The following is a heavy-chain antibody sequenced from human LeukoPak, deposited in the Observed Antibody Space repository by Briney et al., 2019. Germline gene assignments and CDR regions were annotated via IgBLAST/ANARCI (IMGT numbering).Heavy chain of an antibody. CDR1: GFTFRSSA. Sequence: RGSLRLSCAASGFTFRSSAMSRVRQAPGKGLEWVSGISGSGGSTFNADSVKGRFTISRDNSKNTLYLQMNSLRAEDTAVYYCAKAQGGYSYFDYWGQGTLVTVSS. CDR2: ISGSGGST. V-gene: IGHV3-23*01. J-gene: IGHJ4*02. D-gene: IGHD3-22*01. CDR3: AKAQGGYSYFDY.